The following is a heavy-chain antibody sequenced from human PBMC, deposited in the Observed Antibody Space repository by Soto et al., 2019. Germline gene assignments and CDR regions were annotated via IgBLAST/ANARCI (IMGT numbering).Heavy chain of an antibody. D-gene: IGHD2-15*01. CDR2: ISYDGSNK. V-gene: IGHV3-30*18. CDR3: AKGDRRFMAAAPIYYYYYGMDV. CDR1: GFTFSSYG. J-gene: IGHJ6*02. Sequence: QPGGSLRLSCAASGFTFSSYGMHWVRQAPGKGLEWVAVISYDGSNKYYADSVKGRFTISRDNSKNTLYLQMNSLRAEDTAVYYCAKGDRRFMAAAPIYYYYYGMDVWGQGTTVTVSS.